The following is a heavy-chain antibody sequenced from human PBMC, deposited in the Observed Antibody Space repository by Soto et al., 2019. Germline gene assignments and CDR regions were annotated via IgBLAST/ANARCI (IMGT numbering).Heavy chain of an antibody. V-gene: IGHV4-61*08. CDR1: GASISRGAYY. D-gene: IGHD6-19*01. CDR3: ARDSAGMIPTY. J-gene: IGHJ4*02. CDR2: IYYSGSA. Sequence: SETLSLTCSVSGASISRGAYYWTWIRQHPGKGLEWIGNIYYSGSAYYNPSLKSRVTISVDTSKNQFSLKLSSVTAADTAVYYCARDSAGMIPTYWGQGTLVTVSS.